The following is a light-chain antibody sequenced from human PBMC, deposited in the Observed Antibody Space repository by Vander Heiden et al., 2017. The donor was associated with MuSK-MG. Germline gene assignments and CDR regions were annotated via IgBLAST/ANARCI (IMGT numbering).Light chain of an antibody. V-gene: IGKV3-20*01. CDR2: GAS. J-gene: IGKJ1*01. CDR1: QSVSSSY. Sequence: EIVLTQSPGTLSLSAGERATLSCRASQSVSSSYLAWYQQEPGQAPRLLIYGASSRATGFPDRFSGSGSGTDFTLTISRLEPEDFAVYYCQQYGSSPTFGQGTKVEI. CDR3: QQYGSSPT.